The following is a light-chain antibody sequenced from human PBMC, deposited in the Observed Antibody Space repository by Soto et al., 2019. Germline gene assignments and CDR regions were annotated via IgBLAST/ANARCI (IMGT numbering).Light chain of an antibody. CDR2: KTC. CDR1: QSISSW. V-gene: IGKV1-5*03. Sequence: DIQMTQSPSTLSASVGDRVTITCGASQSISSWLAWYQQKPGKAPNLLIYKTCSLESGVPSRFSGSGSGTEFTLTISSLQPDDFATYYCQQYNSYPLTFGGGTKVEIK. J-gene: IGKJ4*01. CDR3: QQYNSYPLT.